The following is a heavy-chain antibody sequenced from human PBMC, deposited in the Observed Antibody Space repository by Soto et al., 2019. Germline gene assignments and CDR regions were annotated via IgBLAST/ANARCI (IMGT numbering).Heavy chain of an antibody. Sequence: QLQLQESGPGLVKPSETLSLTCTVSGGSISSSSYYWGWIRQPPGKGLEWIGSIYYSGSTYYNPSLTSRVTISVDTSKNQFSLKLSSVTAADTAVYYCARQEGYCSSTSCDPYFDYWGQGTLVTVSS. CDR3: ARQEGYCSSTSCDPYFDY. J-gene: IGHJ4*02. V-gene: IGHV4-39*01. D-gene: IGHD2-2*01. CDR1: GGSISSSSYY. CDR2: IYYSGST.